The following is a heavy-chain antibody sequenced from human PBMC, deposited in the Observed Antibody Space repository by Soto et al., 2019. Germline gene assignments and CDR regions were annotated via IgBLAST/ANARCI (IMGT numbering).Heavy chain of an antibody. CDR3: ASVPRLRGWYFDY. J-gene: IGHJ4*02. CDR2: ISGSGGST. V-gene: IGHV3-23*01. D-gene: IGHD3-3*01. CDR1: GFTFSSYA. Sequence: EVQLLESGGGLVQPGGSLRLSCAASGFTFSSYAMSWVRQAPGKGLEWVSAISGSGGSTYYADSVKGRFTISRDNSKNTLYLQMNSLRAEDTPVYYCASVPRLRGWYFDYWGQGTLVTVSS.